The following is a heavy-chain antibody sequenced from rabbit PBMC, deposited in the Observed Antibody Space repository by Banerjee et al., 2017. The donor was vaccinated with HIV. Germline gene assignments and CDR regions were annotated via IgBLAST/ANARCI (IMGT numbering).Heavy chain of an antibody. CDR3: ARDGYGGSGYSRLDL. J-gene: IGHJ3*01. V-gene: IGHV1S45*01. D-gene: IGHD8-1*01. CDR2: IYTSSGST. CDR1: GFSFSSGYD. Sequence: QEQLVESGGGLVTPEGSLTLTCTASGFSFSSGYDMCWVRQAPGKGLEWIACIYTSSGSTWYASWVNGRFTISKTSSTVSLQMTSLTAADTATYFCARDGYGGSGYSRLDLWGPGTLVTVS.